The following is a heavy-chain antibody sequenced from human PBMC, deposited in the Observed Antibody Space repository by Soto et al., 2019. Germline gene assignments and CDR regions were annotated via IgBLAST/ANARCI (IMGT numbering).Heavy chain of an antibody. V-gene: IGHV3-23*01. J-gene: IGHJ4*02. Sequence: EVQLLESGGDLVQPGGSLRLACAASGFTFRGDAMSWVRQAPGKGLEWVSSISGSGEMTHYAESVKGRFTISRDNSKNTLYRKRESLRAEDPPLYYWARPEMTYNWTDGGQEPLVTVSS. CDR2: ISGSGEMT. CDR1: GFTFRGDA. CDR3: ARPEMTYNWTD. D-gene: IGHD1-1*01.